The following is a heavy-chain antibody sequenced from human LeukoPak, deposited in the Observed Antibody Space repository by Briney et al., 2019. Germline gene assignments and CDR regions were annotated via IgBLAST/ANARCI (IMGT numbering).Heavy chain of an antibody. CDR1: GFTFTTYS. Sequence: GSLRLSCAASGFTFTTYSMNWVRQAPGKGLEWVSSISSSSSYTYYADSVKGRFTISRDNAKNSLYLQMNSLRADDTAVYYCARDSSPNWFDPWGQGTLVTVSS. CDR2: ISSSSSYT. J-gene: IGHJ5*02. V-gene: IGHV3-21*01. CDR3: ARDSSPNWFDP.